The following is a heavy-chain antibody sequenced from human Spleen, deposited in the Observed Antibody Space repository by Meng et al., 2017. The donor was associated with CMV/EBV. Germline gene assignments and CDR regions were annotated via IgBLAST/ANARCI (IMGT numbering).Heavy chain of an antibody. CDR2: INPNSGGT. J-gene: IGHJ4*02. Sequence: ASVKVYCKASGYPFSTYGISWVRQAPGQGLEWMGWINPNSGGTNYAQKFQGRVTMTRDTSISTAYMELSRLRSDDTAVYYCARAYSSSSKFVDYWGQGTLVTVSS. D-gene: IGHD6-6*01. CDR1: GYPFSTYG. V-gene: IGHV1-2*02. CDR3: ARAYSSSSKFVDY.